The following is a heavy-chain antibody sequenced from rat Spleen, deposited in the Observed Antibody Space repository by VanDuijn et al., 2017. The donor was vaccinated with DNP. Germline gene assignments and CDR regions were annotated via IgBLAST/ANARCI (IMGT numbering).Heavy chain of an antibody. CDR3: VRGTAGLTWFAY. Sequence: EVQLQESGPGLVKPSQSLSLTCSVTGYSITSTFWGWIRKFPGNKMEWIGHISYSGRTTYNPSLTSRISIGRDTSKSQFFLHLNSVTTEDTATYFCVRGTAGLTWFAYWGQGTLVTVSS. CDR1: GYSITSTF. J-gene: IGHJ3*01. D-gene: IGHD1-4*01. CDR2: ISYSGRT. V-gene: IGHV3-1*01.